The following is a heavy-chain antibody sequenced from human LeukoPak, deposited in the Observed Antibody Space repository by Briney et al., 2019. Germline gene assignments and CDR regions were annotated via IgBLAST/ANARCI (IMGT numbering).Heavy chain of an antibody. Sequence: GGSLRLSCAASGFTVSSNYMSWVRQAPGKGLEWVSVIYSGGSTYYADSVKGRFTISRDNSKNTLYLQMNSLRAEDTAVYYCANWREGVRPDFESWGQGTLVTVSS. J-gene: IGHJ4*02. CDR2: IYSGGST. V-gene: IGHV3-53*01. CDR1: GFTVSSNY. D-gene: IGHD3-3*01. CDR3: ANWREGVRPDFES.